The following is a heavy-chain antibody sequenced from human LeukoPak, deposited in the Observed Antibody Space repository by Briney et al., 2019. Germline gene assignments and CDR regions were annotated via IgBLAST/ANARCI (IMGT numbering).Heavy chain of an antibody. V-gene: IGHV4-61*08. J-gene: IGHJ4*02. CDR1: GASVSSGGYY. CDR3: ARRGGSGRSFDY. Sequence: PSETLSLTCTVSGASVSSGGYYWSWLQQPPGKGLEWIGYIYYSGSTNYNPSLKSRVTISVDTSKNQFSLKVSSVTAADTAVYYCARRGGSGRSFDYWGQGTLVTVSS. CDR2: IYYSGST. D-gene: IGHD3-10*01.